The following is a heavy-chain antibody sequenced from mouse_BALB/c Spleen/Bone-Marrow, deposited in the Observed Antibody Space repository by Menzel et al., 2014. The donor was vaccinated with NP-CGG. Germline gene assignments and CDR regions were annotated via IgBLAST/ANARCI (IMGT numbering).Heavy chain of an antibody. V-gene: IGHV5-4*02. D-gene: IGHD1-1*01. CDR1: GFTFSDYY. CDR3: ARGSSYFDY. CDR2: ISDGGSYT. J-gene: IGHJ2*01. Sequence: EVQRVESGGGLVKPGGSLKLSCAASGFTFSDYYMYWVRQTPEKRLEWVATISDGGSYTYYPDSVKGRFTISRDNAKNNLYLQMSNLKSEDTAMYYCARGSSYFDYWGQGTTLTVSS.